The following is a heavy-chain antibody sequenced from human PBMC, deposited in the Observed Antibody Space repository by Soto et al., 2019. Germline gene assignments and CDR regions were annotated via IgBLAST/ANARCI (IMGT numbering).Heavy chain of an antibody. V-gene: IGHV4-59*01. CDR2: IYYSGST. J-gene: IGHJ6*02. CDR3: AGGGHSGSFRYYYYYGMDV. D-gene: IGHD1-26*01. CDR1: GGSISSYY. Sequence: PSETLSLTCTVSGGSISSYYWSWIRQPPGEGLEWIGYIYYSGSTNYNPSLKSRVTISVDTSKNQFSLKLSSVTAADTAVYYCAGGGHSGSFRYYYYYGMDVWGQGTTVTVSS.